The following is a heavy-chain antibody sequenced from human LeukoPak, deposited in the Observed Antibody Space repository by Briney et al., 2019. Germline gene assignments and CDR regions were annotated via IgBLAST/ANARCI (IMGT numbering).Heavy chain of an antibody. V-gene: IGHV4-4*02. Sequence: SETLSLTCAVSGGSISSSNWWSWVRQPPGKGLEWIGEIYHSGSTNYNPSLKSRVTISVDKSKNQFSLKLSSVTAADTAVYYCARQGLSGSYQQYYFDYWGQGTLVTVSS. CDR3: ARQGLSGSYQQYYFDY. CDR2: IYHSGST. J-gene: IGHJ4*02. D-gene: IGHD1-26*01. CDR1: GGSISSSNW.